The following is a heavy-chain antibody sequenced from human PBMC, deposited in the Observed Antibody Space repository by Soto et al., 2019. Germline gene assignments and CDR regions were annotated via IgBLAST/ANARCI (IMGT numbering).Heavy chain of an antibody. D-gene: IGHD2-2*01. CDR1: GGSFSGYY. CDR2: INHSGST. V-gene: IGHV4-34*01. J-gene: IGHJ4*02. CDR3: ARGILPTYYFDY. Sequence: QVQLQQWGAGLLKPSETLSLTCAVYGGSFSGYYWSWIRQPPGKGLEWIGEINHSGSTNYNPSLKRRVTISVDTSKNQFSLKLSSVTAADTAVYYCARGILPTYYFDYWGQGTLVTVSS.